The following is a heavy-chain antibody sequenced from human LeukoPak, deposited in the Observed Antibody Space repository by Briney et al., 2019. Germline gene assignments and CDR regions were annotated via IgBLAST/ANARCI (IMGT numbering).Heavy chain of an antibody. D-gene: IGHD2-8*01. CDR3: AGLSLIGAFDI. Sequence: PSETLSLTCTVSGGSIGSYYWSWIRQPAGKGLEWIGRIYTSGNTNYNPSLKSRVTVSEDTSKNQFSLKLASVTAADTAVYYCAGLSLIGAFDIWGQGIVVTVSS. J-gene: IGHJ3*02. CDR2: IYTSGNT. CDR1: GGSIGSYY. V-gene: IGHV4-4*07.